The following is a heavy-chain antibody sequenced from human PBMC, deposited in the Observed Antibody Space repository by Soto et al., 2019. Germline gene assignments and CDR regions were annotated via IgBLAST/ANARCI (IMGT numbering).Heavy chain of an antibody. J-gene: IGHJ4*02. CDR2: IKSKTDCGTT. D-gene: IGHD3-16*02. Sequence: PGGSLRLSCAASGFTFSNAWMSWVRQAPGKGLEWVGRIKSKTDCGTTDYAAPVKGRFTTSRDDSKNTLYLQMNSLKTEDTAVYCCTTDYVWGSYRYIPGFSEYWGQGTMLTLSS. CDR3: TTDYVWGSYRYIPGFSEY. CDR1: GFTFSNAW. V-gene: IGHV3-15*01.